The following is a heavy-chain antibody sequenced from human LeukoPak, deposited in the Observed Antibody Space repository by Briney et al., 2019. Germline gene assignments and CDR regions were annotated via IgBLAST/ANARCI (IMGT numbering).Heavy chain of an antibody. V-gene: IGHV3-48*03. J-gene: IGHJ4*02. CDR1: GFTFSSYA. Sequence: GGSLGLSCAASGFTFSSYAMSWVRQAPGKGLEWVSYISSRATAIYYADSVKGRFTISRDNAKNSLYLQMNSLRAEDTAVYYCARDFGRYFFDYWGQGTLVTVSS. CDR2: ISSRATAI. D-gene: IGHD3-10*01. CDR3: ARDFGRYFFDY.